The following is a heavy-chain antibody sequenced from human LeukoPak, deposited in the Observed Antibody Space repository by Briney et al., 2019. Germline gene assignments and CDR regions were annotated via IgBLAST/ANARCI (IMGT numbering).Heavy chain of an antibody. CDR1: GASISSHY. D-gene: IGHD2-15*01. V-gene: IGHV4-59*11. Sequence: SETLSLTCSVSGASISSHYWSWIRQPPGKGLEWIGYIHYSGSTNCNPSLKSRVTISLDTSKNQFSLKLTSVTAADTAVYYCSRTYCSGGSHGCDYWGQGTLVTVSS. J-gene: IGHJ4*02. CDR3: SRTYCSGGSHGCDY. CDR2: IHYSGST.